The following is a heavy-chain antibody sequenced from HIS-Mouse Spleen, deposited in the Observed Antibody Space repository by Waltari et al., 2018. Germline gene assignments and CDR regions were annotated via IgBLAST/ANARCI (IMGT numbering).Heavy chain of an antibody. Sequence: VQRVQSGAEVKKPGASVKVSCKASGYTFNGHYMHWVRQAPGQGLGWMGWINPNSGGTNYAQKFQGRVTMTRDTSISTAYMELSRLRSDDTAVYYFARVYSSSWRGFDYWGQGTLVTVSS. J-gene: IGHJ4*02. CDR2: INPNSGGT. CDR1: GYTFNGHY. D-gene: IGHD6-6*01. CDR3: ARVYSSSWRGFDY. V-gene: IGHV1-2*02.